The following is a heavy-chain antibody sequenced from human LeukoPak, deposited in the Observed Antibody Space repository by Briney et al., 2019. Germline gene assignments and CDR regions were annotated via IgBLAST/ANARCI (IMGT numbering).Heavy chain of an antibody. CDR2: ISSSSSTI. CDR1: GFTSSSYS. D-gene: IGHD5-24*01. Sequence: GGSLRLSCAASGFTSSSYSMNWVRQAPGKGLEWVSYISSSSSTIYYADSVKGRFTISRDNAKNSLYLQMNSLRAEDTAVYYCAREMATMESAVDYWGQGTLVTVSS. CDR3: AREMATMESAVDY. V-gene: IGHV3-48*01. J-gene: IGHJ4*02.